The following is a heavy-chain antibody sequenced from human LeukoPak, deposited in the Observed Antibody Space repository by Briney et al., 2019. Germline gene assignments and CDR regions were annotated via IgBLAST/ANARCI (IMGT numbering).Heavy chain of an antibody. CDR3: AKDAATMPLY. D-gene: IGHD2-2*01. V-gene: IGHV3-23*01. J-gene: IGHJ4*02. CDR1: GFIFSNYA. CDR2: ITNGGST. Sequence: GGSLRLSCAASGFIFSNYAMTWVRQAPGKGLQWVSTITNGGSTYYADSVKGRFTISRDNSKNTLYLQMNSLRAEDTAVYYCAKDAATMPLYWGQGTLVTVSS.